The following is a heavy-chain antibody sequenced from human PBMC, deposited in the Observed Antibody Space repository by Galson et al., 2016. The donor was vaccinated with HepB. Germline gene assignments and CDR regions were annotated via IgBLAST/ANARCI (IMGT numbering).Heavy chain of an antibody. CDR1: GGSISNGYYY. CDR3: AGEYCGRSTCYSTFDV. V-gene: IGHV4-39*07. CDR2: IYYDGNT. J-gene: IGHJ3*01. Sequence: SETLSLTCSVSGGSISNGYYYWGWIRQPPGKGLEWIGSIYYDGNTFYNPSLKSRVSILLDTSKNRISLKLNSVTAADTAVYYCAGEYCGRSTCYSTFDVWGRGTTVTVSS. D-gene: IGHD2-21*01.